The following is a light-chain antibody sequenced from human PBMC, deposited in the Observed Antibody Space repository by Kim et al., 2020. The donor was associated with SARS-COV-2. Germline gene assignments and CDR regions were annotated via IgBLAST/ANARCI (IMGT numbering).Light chain of an antibody. CDR3: ATTDDSLNDVV. CDR2: SNN. V-gene: IGLV1-44*01. Sequence: QSVLTQPPSASGSPGQTVTLSCSGSSSNIGSNTVTWYRQLPRTAPKLVIHSNNRRSSGVSDRFSGSKSGNSASLAISGLQSDDEADYYCATTDDSLNDVVFGGGTQLTVL. CDR1: SSNIGSNT. J-gene: IGLJ3*02.